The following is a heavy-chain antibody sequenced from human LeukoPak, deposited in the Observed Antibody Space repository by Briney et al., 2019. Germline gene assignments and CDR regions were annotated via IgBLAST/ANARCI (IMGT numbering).Heavy chain of an antibody. CDR3: ASGATILDY. D-gene: IGHD5-12*01. CDR2: IKQDGSEK. J-gene: IGHJ4*02. CDR1: GFTLSSYW. Sequence: GGSLRLSCEASGFTLSSYWMHWVRQAPGKGLEWVANIKQDGSEKYYVDSVKGRFTVSRDNAKNSLYLQMNSLRAEDTAVYYCASGATILDYWGQGTLVTVSS. V-gene: IGHV3-7*01.